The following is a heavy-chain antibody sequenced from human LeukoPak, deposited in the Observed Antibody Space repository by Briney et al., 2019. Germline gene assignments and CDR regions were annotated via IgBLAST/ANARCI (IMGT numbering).Heavy chain of an antibody. J-gene: IGHJ4*02. CDR2: ISGSGGIT. CDR1: GFTFSSYE. Sequence: GGSLRLSRAASGFTFSSYEMNWVRQAPGKGLEWVSAISGSGGITYYADSVKGRFTISRDNSKNTLYLQMNSLRAEDTAVYYCGRDLEENGVTHWGLGTLVTVSS. CDR3: GRDLEENGVTH. V-gene: IGHV3-23*01. D-gene: IGHD4-17*01.